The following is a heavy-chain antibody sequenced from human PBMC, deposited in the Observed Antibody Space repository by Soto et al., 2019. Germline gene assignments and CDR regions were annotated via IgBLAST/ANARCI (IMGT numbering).Heavy chain of an antibody. CDR1: VFSLSTSGVG. J-gene: IGHJ5*02. CDR3: AHLLTPGTPKSYNWFDP. Sequence: QITLKESGPTLVKPTQTLTLTCTFSVFSLSTSGVGVGWIRQPPGKALERLSLIYWDDDKRYSPSLKSRLTITKDTTKPQVVLTMTTMDPVDTAPYYCAHLLTPGTPKSYNWFDPWRQGTLVTVSS. V-gene: IGHV2-5*02. CDR2: IYWDDDK. D-gene: IGHD1-1*01.